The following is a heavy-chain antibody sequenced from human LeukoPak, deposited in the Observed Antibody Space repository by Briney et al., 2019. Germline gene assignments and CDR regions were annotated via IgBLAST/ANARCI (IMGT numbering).Heavy chain of an antibody. D-gene: IGHD5-24*01. J-gene: IGHJ4*02. CDR1: GYSISSGYY. CDR3: ARLPERWLQTDDY. Sequence: PSETLSLTCTVSGYSISSGYYWGWIRQPPGKGLEWIGSIYHSGSTYYKPSLKSRVTISVDTSKNQFSLKLRSVTAADTAVYYCARLPERWLQTDDYWGQGTLVTVSS. CDR2: IYHSGST. V-gene: IGHV4-38-2*02.